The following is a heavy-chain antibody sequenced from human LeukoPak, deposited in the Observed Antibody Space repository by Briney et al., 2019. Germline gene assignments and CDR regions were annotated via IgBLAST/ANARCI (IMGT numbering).Heavy chain of an antibody. D-gene: IGHD2/OR15-2a*01. CDR3: ATNLIGAGEYFQQ. CDR2: ISSGGDIM. V-gene: IGHV3-11*01. CDR1: GLRFSDYY. J-gene: IGHJ1*01. Sequence: GGSLRLSCAASGLRFSDYYVSWIRQAPGKGLQWVSYISSGGDIMHYADSVKGRFTSSRDNTKNSGYLEMNSLGAEDTAVYYCATNLIGAGEYFQQWGQGTLVTVSS.